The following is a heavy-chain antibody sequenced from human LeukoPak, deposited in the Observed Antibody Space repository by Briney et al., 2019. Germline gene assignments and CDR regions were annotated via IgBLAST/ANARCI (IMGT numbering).Heavy chain of an antibody. Sequence: PSETLSLTCTVSGGSISSGDYYWSWIHQPPGKGLEWIGSIYYSASTYYNPSLRSRVTISVDTSKNQFSLKLSSVTAADTAVYYCARRSSGWYYFDYWGQGTLVTVSS. D-gene: IGHD6-19*01. CDR2: IYYSAST. CDR1: GGSISSGDYY. V-gene: IGHV4-30-4*01. CDR3: ARRSSGWYYFDY. J-gene: IGHJ4*02.